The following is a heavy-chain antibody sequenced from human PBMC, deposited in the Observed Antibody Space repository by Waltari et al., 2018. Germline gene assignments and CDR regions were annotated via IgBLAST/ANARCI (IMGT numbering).Heavy chain of an antibody. D-gene: IGHD2-2*01. CDR2: ISRPGGNT. CDR1: GFNSNTP. V-gene: IGHV3-23*01. J-gene: IGHJ6*02. Sequence: EPQLLQSGGGMAQPGGSLRLSCIPSGFNSNTPRAWVRQAPGRGLEWVAGISRPGGNTYYADSVRGRFIISRDLSQNTLYLHLNSLRVEDTAVYYCSHQLLSNFFHGMDVWGQGTTVTVSS. CDR3: SHQLLSNFFHGMDV.